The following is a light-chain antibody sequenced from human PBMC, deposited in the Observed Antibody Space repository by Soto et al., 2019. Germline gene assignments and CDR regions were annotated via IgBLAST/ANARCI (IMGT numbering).Light chain of an antibody. Sequence: EIVLTQSPATLSISPGERATLSCRASQSVRSNLAWYQQKPGQAPRLLIHGASNRATAVPARFSASGSGTEFSLTISSLQSEDSAVYFCQQYNDWPKTFGQGTKVDIK. CDR2: GAS. J-gene: IGKJ1*01. CDR1: QSVRSN. CDR3: QQYNDWPKT. V-gene: IGKV3-15*01.